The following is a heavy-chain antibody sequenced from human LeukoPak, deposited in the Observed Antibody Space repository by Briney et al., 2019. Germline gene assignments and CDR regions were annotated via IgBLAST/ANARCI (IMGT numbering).Heavy chain of an antibody. CDR1: GYTFTSYG. Sequence: ASVKVSCKASGYTFTSYGISWVRQAPGQGLEWMGWISAYNGNTNYAQKLQGRVTMTTDTSTSTAYMELRRLRSDDTAVYYCARAFCITMVRGAPTQYYYYFYGMDVWGQGTTVTVSS. CDR2: ISAYNGNT. D-gene: IGHD3-10*01. V-gene: IGHV1-18*01. J-gene: IGHJ6*02. CDR3: ARAFCITMVRGAPTQYYYYFYGMDV.